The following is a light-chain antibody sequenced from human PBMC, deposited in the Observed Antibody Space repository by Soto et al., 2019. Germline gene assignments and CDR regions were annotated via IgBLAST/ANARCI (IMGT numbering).Light chain of an antibody. V-gene: IGKV3-15*01. CDR1: QTIANN. J-gene: IGKJ2*01. CDR2: GAS. CDR3: XXXXXWPPYT. Sequence: ETVMTQSPATLSVSPGERATLSCRASQTIANNLAWYQQRPGQAPRLLIYGASTRATGIPARFSGSGSGTEFTLTISSLQSEXXXXXXXXXXXXWPPYTFGQGTKLEIK.